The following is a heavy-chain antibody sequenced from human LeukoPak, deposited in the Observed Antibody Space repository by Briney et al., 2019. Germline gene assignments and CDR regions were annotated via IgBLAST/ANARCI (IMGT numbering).Heavy chain of an antibody. V-gene: IGHV3-7*03. CDR1: GFTFSNYW. CDR2: IKQDGTET. J-gene: IGHJ4*02. D-gene: IGHD4-11*01. CDR3: AREDHRNYEY. Sequence: GGSLRLSCAASGFTFSNYWMSWVRQAPGKGLEWVASIKQDGTETHYVDSVKGRFTISKDNAKNSLYLQLNSLRAEDTAVYYCAREDHRNYEYWGQGTLVTVSS.